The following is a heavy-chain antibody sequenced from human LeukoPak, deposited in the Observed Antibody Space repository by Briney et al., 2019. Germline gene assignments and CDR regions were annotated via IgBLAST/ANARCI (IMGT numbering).Heavy chain of an antibody. D-gene: IGHD6-19*01. CDR2: MKQDGSET. CDR1: GFTFSSYW. Sequence: PGESLRLSCAASGFTFSSYWMSWARQAPGKGLEWVANMKQDGSETKYVDSVKGRFTISRDNALNSLYLQMNSLRAEDTAVYYCARASIAVAGNTMGSDYWGQGTLVTVSS. V-gene: IGHV3-7*04. J-gene: IGHJ4*02. CDR3: ARASIAVAGNTMGSDY.